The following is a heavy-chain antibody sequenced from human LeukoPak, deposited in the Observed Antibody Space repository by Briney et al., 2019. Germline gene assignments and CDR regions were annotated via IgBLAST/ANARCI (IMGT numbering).Heavy chain of an antibody. J-gene: IGHJ4*02. CDR1: GFNFSSHW. V-gene: IGHV3-74*01. CDR2: INSDERSR. Sequence: GGSLRLSCAGSGFNFSSHWMYWVRQAPGKGLVWVSRINSDERSRTYADSVKGRFTISRDNAKNTLYLQMNSLRAEDTAVYYCARGMYSGGLDYWGQGTLVTVSS. D-gene: IGHD6-19*01. CDR3: ARGMYSGGLDY.